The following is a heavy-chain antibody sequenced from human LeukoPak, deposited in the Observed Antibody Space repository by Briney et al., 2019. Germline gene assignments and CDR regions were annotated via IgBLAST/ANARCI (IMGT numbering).Heavy chain of an antibody. V-gene: IGHV3-23*01. CDR1: GFTFTNYA. Sequence: GGSLRLSCAASGFTFTNYAMSWVRQAPGKGLEWVSVISGSGGSTYYADSVKGRFTISRDNSKNTLYLQMNSLRADDTAVYYCAKGDSDYRWGRGALVTVSS. CDR2: ISGSGGST. J-gene: IGHJ4*02. D-gene: IGHD4-11*01. CDR3: AKGDSDYR.